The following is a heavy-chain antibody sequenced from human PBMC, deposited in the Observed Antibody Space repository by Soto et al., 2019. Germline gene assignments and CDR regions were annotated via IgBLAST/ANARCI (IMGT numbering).Heavy chain of an antibody. V-gene: IGHV1-69*13. D-gene: IGHD3-10*01. CDR1: GGTFSSYA. Sequence: SVKVSCKASGGTFSSYAISWVRQAPGQGLEWMGGIIPIFGTANYAQKFQGRVTITADESTSTAYMELSSLRSEDTAVYYCARDRITMVRGVIVYYYYGMDVWGQGTTVTVSS. J-gene: IGHJ6*02. CDR3: ARDRITMVRGVIVYYYYGMDV. CDR2: IIPIFGTA.